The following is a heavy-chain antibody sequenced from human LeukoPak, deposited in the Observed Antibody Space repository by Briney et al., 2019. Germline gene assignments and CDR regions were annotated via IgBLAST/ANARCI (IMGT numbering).Heavy chain of an antibody. CDR3: ARYCSSTKCLLY. Sequence: GGSLRPSCAASGFTFSGYEMKWVRQGPGKGLEWFSCISSSGGTISYADSVKGRFTISRDNAEKSLYLQMNSLRAEDTAVYYCARYCSSTKCLLYWGQGTLVTVSS. CDR2: ISSSGGTI. CDR1: GFTFSGYE. J-gene: IGHJ4*02. V-gene: IGHV3-48*03. D-gene: IGHD2-2*01.